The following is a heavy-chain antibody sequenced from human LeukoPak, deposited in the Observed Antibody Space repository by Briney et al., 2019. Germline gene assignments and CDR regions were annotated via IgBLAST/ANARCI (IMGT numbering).Heavy chain of an antibody. CDR3: ARGATLGSSGWYYFDY. J-gene: IGHJ4*02. D-gene: IGHD6-19*01. Sequence: SETLSLACAVYGGSFSGYYWSWIRQPPGKGLEWIGEINHSGSTNYNPSLKSRVTISVDTSKNQFSLKLSSVTAADTAVYYCARGATLGSSGWYYFDYWGQGTLVTVSS. V-gene: IGHV4-34*01. CDR2: INHSGST. CDR1: GGSFSGYY.